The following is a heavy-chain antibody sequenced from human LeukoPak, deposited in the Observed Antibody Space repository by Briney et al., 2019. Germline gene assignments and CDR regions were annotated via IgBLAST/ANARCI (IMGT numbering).Heavy chain of an antibody. CDR2: IYHSGST. J-gene: IGHJ4*02. V-gene: IGHV4-38-2*02. Sequence: SETLSLTCAVSGYSISSGYYWGWIRQPPGKGLEWIGSIYHSGSTYYNPSLKSRVTISVDTSKNQFSLKLSSVTAADTAVYYCARDTMWFGELSQGSYYFDYWGQGTLVTVSS. CDR1: GYSISSGYY. CDR3: ARDTMWFGELSQGSYYFDY. D-gene: IGHD3-10*01.